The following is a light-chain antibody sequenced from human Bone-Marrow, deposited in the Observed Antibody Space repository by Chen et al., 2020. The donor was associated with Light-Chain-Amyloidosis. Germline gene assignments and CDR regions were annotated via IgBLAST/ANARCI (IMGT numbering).Light chain of an antibody. CDR2: KDP. Sequence: SYELTQPPSVSVSPGQTARITCSVDALPKQFAYWYQQRPGQAPLLEIHKDPVRPSGIPERFSASSSGTTVTLTISGVQAEDEADYYCQSTDDSGSWVFGGGTKLTVL. V-gene: IGLV3-25*03. J-gene: IGLJ3*02. CDR1: ALPKQF. CDR3: QSTDDSGSWV.